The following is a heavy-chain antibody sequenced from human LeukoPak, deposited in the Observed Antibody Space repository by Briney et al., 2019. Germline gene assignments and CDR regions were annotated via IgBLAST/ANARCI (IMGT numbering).Heavy chain of an antibody. V-gene: IGHV3-23*01. CDR1: GFTFSSYA. J-gene: IGHJ5*02. D-gene: IGHD3-10*01. CDR3: ALPYYYGSSGQNWFDP. CDR2: ISGSGGST. Sequence: GGSLRLSCAASGFTFSSYAMSWVRQAPGKGLEWVSAISGSGGSTYYADSVKGRFTISRDNSKNTLYLQMNSLRAEDSAVYYCALPYYYGSSGQNWFDPWGQGTLVTVSS.